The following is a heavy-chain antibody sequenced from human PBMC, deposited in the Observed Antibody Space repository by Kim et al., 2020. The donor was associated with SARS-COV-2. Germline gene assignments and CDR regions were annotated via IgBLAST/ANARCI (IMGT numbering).Heavy chain of an antibody. D-gene: IGHD3-10*01. Sequence: GGSLRLSCSVSGFTFSSYAMHWVRQTPGKGLEYVSTITSDGDTTYYTDSVKGRFTISRDNSKNTLYLQMSSLRAEDTSVYYCVKARAGNYFSGGLDYWGQGTLVSVSS. J-gene: IGHJ4*02. CDR3: VKARAGNYFSGGLDY. CDR2: ITSDGDTT. CDR1: GFTFSSYA. V-gene: IGHV3-64D*08.